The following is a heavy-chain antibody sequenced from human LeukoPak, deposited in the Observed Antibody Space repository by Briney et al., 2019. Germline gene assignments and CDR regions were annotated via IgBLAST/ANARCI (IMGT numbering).Heavy chain of an antibody. CDR2: IWYDGGNK. CDR1: GFSFSSYG. D-gene: IGHD4-23*01. Sequence: PGGSLRLSCAASGFSFSSYGMHWVRQAPGKGLEWVALIWYDGGNKYYVDSVKGRLTISRDNARSTLYLQMNSLRAEDTAVYYCAKASDYGGNLYYFDYWGQGTLVTVSS. V-gene: IGHV3-33*06. J-gene: IGHJ4*02. CDR3: AKASDYGGNLYYFDY.